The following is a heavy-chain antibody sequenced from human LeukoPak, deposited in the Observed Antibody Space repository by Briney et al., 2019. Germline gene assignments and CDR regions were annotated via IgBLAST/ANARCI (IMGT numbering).Heavy chain of an antibody. Sequence: GGSLRLSCVASGFTFSSYSMNWVRQAPGKGLEWVSSTGSGSSYIYYADSVKGRFTISRDNAKNSLYLQMNSLRAEDTAVYYCARGGGGNPYYFDYWGQGTLVTVSS. CDR1: GFTFSSYS. D-gene: IGHD4-23*01. V-gene: IGHV3-21*01. CDR3: ARGGGGNPYYFDY. J-gene: IGHJ4*02. CDR2: TGSGSSYI.